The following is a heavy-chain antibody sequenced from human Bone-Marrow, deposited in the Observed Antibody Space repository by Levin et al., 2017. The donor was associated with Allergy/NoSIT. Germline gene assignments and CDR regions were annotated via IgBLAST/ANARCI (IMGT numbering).Heavy chain of an antibody. CDR1: GFTFSDYG. CDR2: IFYDGSKK. V-gene: IGHV3-33*01. D-gene: IGHD6-13*01. Sequence: GGSLRLSCAASGFTFSDYGMHWVRQAPGKGLEWVAVIFYDGSKKYYGDSAKGRFTISRDNSKNTVYLQMNGLRADDTALYHCARGGWAAAGSFAFHIWGQGTLVTVSS. CDR3: ARGGWAAAGSFAFHI. J-gene: IGHJ3*02.